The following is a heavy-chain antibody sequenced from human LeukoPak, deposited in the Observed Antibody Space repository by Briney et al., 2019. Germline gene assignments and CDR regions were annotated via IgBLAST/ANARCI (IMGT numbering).Heavy chain of an antibody. CDR1: GFTFSSYA. D-gene: IGHD1-26*01. Sequence: GGSLRLSCAASGFTFSSYAMSWVRQAPGKGLEWVSAISGSGGSTYYADSMKGRFTISRDNSKNTLYLQMNSLRAEDTAVYYCAKGGRVGATVDYFDYWGQGTLVTVSS. CDR2: ISGSGGST. V-gene: IGHV3-23*01. CDR3: AKGGRVGATVDYFDY. J-gene: IGHJ4*02.